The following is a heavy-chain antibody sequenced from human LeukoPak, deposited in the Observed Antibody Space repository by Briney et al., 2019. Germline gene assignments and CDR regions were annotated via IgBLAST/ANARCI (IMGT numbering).Heavy chain of an antibody. CDR1: GGSISSGDYY. CDR2: IYYSGST. J-gene: IGHJ5*02. Sequence: PSQTLSLTCTVSGGSISSGDYYWSWIRQPPGKGLEWIGYIYYSGSTYYNPSPKSRVTISVDTSKNQFSLKLSSVTAADTAVYYCARYYGDYGVDWFDPWGQGTLVTVSS. D-gene: IGHD4-17*01. V-gene: IGHV4-30-4*01. CDR3: ARYYGDYGVDWFDP.